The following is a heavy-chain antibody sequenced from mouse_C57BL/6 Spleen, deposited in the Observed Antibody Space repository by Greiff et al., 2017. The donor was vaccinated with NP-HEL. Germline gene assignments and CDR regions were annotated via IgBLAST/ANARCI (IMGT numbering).Heavy chain of an antibody. D-gene: IGHD1-1*01. CDR1: GYAFSSSW. CDR3: ANYGSSYYAMDY. CDR2: IYPGDGDT. V-gene: IGHV1-82*01. Sequence: HVQLQQSGPELVKPGASVKISCKASGYAFSSSWMNWVKQRPGKGLEWIGRIYPGDGDTNYNGKFKGKATLTADKSSSTAYMQLSSLTSEDSAVYFCANYGSSYYAMDYWGQGTSVTVSS. J-gene: IGHJ4*01.